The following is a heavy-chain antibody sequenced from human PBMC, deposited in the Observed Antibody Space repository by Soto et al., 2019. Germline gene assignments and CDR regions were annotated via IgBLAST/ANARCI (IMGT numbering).Heavy chain of an antibody. Sequence: QVHLQESGPGLVKPSQTLSLTCTVSGGSISSGDYYWSWIRQPPGKGLEWIGYIYYSGSTYYNPSLKSRVTISVDTYKNQFALKLGSVTAADTVVYYCARVMYGDYFDYWGQGTLVTVSS. CDR1: GGSISSGDYY. CDR3: ARVMYGDYFDY. D-gene: IGHD4-17*01. J-gene: IGHJ4*02. CDR2: IYYSGST. V-gene: IGHV4-30-4*01.